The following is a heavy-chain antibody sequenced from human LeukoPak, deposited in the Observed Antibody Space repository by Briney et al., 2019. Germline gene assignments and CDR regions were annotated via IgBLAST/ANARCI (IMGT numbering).Heavy chain of an antibody. CDR2: ISYDESDE. J-gene: IGHJ6*02. CDR3: AKGVVAATNAAYYGMDV. D-gene: IGHD2-15*01. CDR1: GFTFSNYG. V-gene: IGHV3-30*18. Sequence: GESLRLSCAASGFTFSNYGMHWVRQAPGKGLEWVAVISYDESDEYYADSVKGRFTISRDNSKNTLYLQMNSLRPEDTAVYYCAKGVVAATNAAYYGMDVWGQGTTVTVSS.